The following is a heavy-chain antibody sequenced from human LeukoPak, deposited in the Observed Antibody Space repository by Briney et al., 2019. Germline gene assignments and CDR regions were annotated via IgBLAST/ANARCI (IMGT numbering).Heavy chain of an antibody. J-gene: IGHJ3*02. Sequence: KPGGSPRLSCAASGFTFSSYSMNWVRQAPGKGLEWVSSISSSSSYIYYADSVKGRFTISRDNAKNSLYLQMNSLRAEDTAVYYCARDRGIAVAGSGAFDIWGQGTMVTVSS. D-gene: IGHD6-19*01. CDR3: ARDRGIAVAGSGAFDI. CDR2: ISSSSSYI. CDR1: GFTFSSYS. V-gene: IGHV3-21*01.